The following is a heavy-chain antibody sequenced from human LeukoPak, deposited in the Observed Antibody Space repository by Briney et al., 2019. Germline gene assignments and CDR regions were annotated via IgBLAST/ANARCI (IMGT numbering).Heavy chain of an antibody. CDR1: GFTFSSYE. Sequence: GGSLRLSCAASGFTFSSYEMNWVRQAPGKGLEWVSYISSSTTYTNYADSVKGRFTISRDNAKNVLYLQLNSLRADDTAVYYCARDQVTTVTTQWGSYAFDIWGQGTMVTVSS. V-gene: IGHV3-48*03. J-gene: IGHJ3*02. CDR2: ISSSTTYT. CDR3: ARDQVTTVTTQWGSYAFDI. D-gene: IGHD4-17*01.